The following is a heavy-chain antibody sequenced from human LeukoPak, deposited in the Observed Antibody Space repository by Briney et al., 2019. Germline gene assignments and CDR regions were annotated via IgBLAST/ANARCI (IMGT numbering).Heavy chain of an antibody. CDR3: ARMRSSSGWGYYYYYMGV. D-gene: IGHD6-19*01. J-gene: IGHJ6*03. Sequence: GGSLRLPCAASGFTFSSYWMHWVRQAPGKGLVWVSRINSDGSSTSYADSVKGRFTISRDNAKNTLYLQMNSLRAEDTAVYYCARMRSSSGWGYYYYYMGVWGKGTTVTISS. CDR1: GFTFSSYW. CDR2: INSDGSST. V-gene: IGHV3-74*01.